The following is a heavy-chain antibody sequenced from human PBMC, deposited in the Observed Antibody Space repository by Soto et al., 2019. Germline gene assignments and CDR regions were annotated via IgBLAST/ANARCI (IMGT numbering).Heavy chain of an antibody. Sequence: PSETLSLTCTVSGGSISSYFYIWVRQPPGKGLEWIGRIYTSGSTNYNPSLKSRVTMSVDTSKNQFSLKLSSVTAADTAVYYCARQPYCGGDCYHAFDIWGQGTMVTVSS. CDR2: IYTSGST. V-gene: IGHV4-4*07. CDR3: ARQPYCGGDCYHAFDI. J-gene: IGHJ3*02. CDR1: GGSISSYF. D-gene: IGHD2-21*02.